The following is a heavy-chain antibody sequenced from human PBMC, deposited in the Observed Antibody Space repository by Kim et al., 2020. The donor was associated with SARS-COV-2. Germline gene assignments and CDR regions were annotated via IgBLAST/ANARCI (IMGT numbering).Heavy chain of an antibody. J-gene: IGHJ4*02. Sequence: ASVKVSCKASGYTFTSYGISWVRQAPGQGLEWMGWISAYNGNTNYAQKLQGRVTMTTDTSTSTAYMELRSLRSDDTAVYYCARGPAYYDSSGYYLGSVYWGQGTLVTVSS. D-gene: IGHD3-22*01. CDR1: GYTFTSYG. CDR3: ARGPAYYDSSGYYLGSVY. CDR2: ISAYNGNT. V-gene: IGHV1-18*01.